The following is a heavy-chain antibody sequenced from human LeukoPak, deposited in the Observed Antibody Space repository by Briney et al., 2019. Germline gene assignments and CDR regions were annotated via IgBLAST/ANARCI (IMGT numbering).Heavy chain of an antibody. D-gene: IGHD5-18*01. J-gene: IGHJ6*02. CDR3: ARGNSYGSPYGMDV. CDR1: GYTFTSYD. Sequence: PGASVKVSYKASGYTFTSYDVNWVRQATGQGPEWMGWMNGNTGNTGYAQKFQGRVTMTRDTSISTAYMELSSLSSDDTAIYYCARGNSYGSPYGMDVWGQGTTVTVSS. CDR2: MNGNTGNT. V-gene: IGHV1-8*01.